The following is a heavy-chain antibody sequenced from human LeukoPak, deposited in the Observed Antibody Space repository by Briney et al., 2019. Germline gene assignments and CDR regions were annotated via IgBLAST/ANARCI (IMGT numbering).Heavy chain of an antibody. Sequence: KPGGSLRLSCAASGFTFSDYYMSWIRQAPGKGLEWVSYISSSGSTIYYADSVKGRFTVSRDNSKNTVFLQMNSLRAEDTAVYFCTRAPQQPRSYSDYWGRGTLVTVSS. V-gene: IGHV3-11*01. CDR3: TRAPQQPRSYSDY. CDR1: GFTFSDYY. J-gene: IGHJ4*02. CDR2: ISSSGSTI. D-gene: IGHD3-10*01.